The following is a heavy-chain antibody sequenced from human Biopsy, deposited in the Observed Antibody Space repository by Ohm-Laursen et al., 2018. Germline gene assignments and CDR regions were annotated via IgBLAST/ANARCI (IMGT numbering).Heavy chain of an antibody. CDR1: GFTFSSYG. CDR3: ARAQGHTLYFFDF. J-gene: IGHJ4*02. CDR2: ISSSSGTI. V-gene: IGHV3-48*01. Sequence: SLRFSCAAFGFTFSSYGMNWVRQAPTKGLEWVSYISSSSGTIYYADSVKGRFTISRDNAKSSLYLQMNSLRAEDTAVYYCARAQGHTLYFFDFWGQGTLVTVSS. D-gene: IGHD2-21*01.